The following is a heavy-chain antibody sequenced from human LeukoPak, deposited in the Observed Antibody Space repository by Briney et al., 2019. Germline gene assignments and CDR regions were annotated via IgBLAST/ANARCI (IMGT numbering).Heavy chain of an antibody. Sequence: GGSLRLSCAASGFTFSSFAMSWVRQAPGKGLEWVSTISGSGGTTHFADSVKGRFTFSRDNSKNTLYLQMNSLRAEDTAVYYCAKDLPDYGDYIEGYWGQGALVTVSS. D-gene: IGHD4-17*01. CDR2: ISGSGGTT. J-gene: IGHJ4*02. CDR3: AKDLPDYGDYIEGY. V-gene: IGHV3-23*01. CDR1: GFTFSSFA.